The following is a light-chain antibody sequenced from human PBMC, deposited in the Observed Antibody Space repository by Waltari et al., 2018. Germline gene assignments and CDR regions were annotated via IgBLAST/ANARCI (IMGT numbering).Light chain of an antibody. J-gene: IGKJ5*01. V-gene: IGKV3-15*01. CDR2: GAS. Sequence: EVVMPHSPATLSVSPGERATLSCRASQSVSSNLAWYLQKPGHQAPRPLIYGASTRASGMPAKFSSGGSGTEFSHTISSLQSEDSAVYYCQQYNRWPPITFGQGTRLEIK. CDR1: QSVSSN. CDR3: QQYNRWPPIT.